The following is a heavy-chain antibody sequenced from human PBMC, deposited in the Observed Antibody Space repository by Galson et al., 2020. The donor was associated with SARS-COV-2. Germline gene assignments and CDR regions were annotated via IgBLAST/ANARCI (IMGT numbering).Heavy chain of an antibody. J-gene: IGHJ1*01. CDR2: IYYSGRT. CDR1: GGSVSSGSYY. D-gene: IGHD6-19*01. Sequence: ASETLSLTCSVSGGSVSSGSYYWSWIRQPPGKGLEWIGYIYYSGRTNYNPSLKSRVTISVDTSKNQFSLKLSSVTAADTAVYYCAQGSSGVQLFDWGQGTLVTLSS. V-gene: IGHV4-61*01. CDR3: AQGSSGVQLFD.